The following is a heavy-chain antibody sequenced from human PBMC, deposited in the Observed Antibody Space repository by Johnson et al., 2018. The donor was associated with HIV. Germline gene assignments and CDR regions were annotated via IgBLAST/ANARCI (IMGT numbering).Heavy chain of an antibody. CDR2: INWNGGST. CDR3: ARDRYSSSSGAFDI. CDR1: GFTFDDYG. J-gene: IGHJ3*02. Sequence: VQLVESRGGVVRPGGSLRLSCAASGFTFDDYGMSWVRQAPGQGLEWVSGINWNGGSTGYADSVTGRFTISRDNAKNSLYLQMNSLRAEDTALYYCARDRYSSSSGAFDIWGQGTMVTVSS. V-gene: IGHV3-20*04. D-gene: IGHD6-6*01.